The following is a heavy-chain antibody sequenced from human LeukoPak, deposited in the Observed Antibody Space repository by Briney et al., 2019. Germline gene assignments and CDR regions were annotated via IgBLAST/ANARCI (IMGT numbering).Heavy chain of an antibody. CDR3: ARAVVVPAATGTDAFDI. V-gene: IGHV4-34*01. CDR1: GGSFSGYY. Sequence: NPPETLSLTCAVYGGSFSGYYWSWIRQPPGKGLEWIGEINHSGSTNYNPSLKSRVTISVDTSKNQFSLKLSSVTAADTAVYYCARAVVVPAATGTDAFDIWGQGTMVTVSS. CDR2: INHSGST. J-gene: IGHJ3*02. D-gene: IGHD2-2*01.